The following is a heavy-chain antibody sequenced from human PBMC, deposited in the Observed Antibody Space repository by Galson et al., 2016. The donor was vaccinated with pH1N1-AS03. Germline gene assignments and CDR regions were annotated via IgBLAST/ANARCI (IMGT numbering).Heavy chain of an antibody. CDR3: ARTGSNGWYYFDS. CDR1: GGSMSGYY. D-gene: IGHD6-19*01. CDR2: VYYSGTP. J-gene: IGHJ4*02. V-gene: IGHV4-59*01. Sequence: SETLSLTCTVSGGSMSGYYWSWIRQSPERGLEWIGCVYYSGTPTYNPSLKSQVTISVDTSKNQFSLKLSSVTAADTAVYFCARTGSNGWYYFDSWGQGALVTVSP.